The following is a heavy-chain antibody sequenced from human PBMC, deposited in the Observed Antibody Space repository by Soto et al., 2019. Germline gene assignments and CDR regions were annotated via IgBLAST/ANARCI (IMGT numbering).Heavy chain of an antibody. CDR3: ARGDWSDP. J-gene: IGHJ5*02. Sequence: QVQLVQSGAEVKKPGASVKVSCKAFGYTFINYGITWVRQAPGQGLEWMGWITSYNGNTKYAQKFQGRVTVTTDTSTSTAYMELRSLRSDDTAVYYCARGDWSDPWGQGNLVTVSS. CDR2: ITSYNGNT. V-gene: IGHV1-18*01. D-gene: IGHD3-10*01. CDR1: GYTFINYG.